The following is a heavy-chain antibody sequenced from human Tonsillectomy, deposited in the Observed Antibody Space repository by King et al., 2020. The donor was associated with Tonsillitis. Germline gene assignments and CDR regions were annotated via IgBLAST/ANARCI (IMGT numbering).Heavy chain of an antibody. D-gene: IGHD3-16*01. CDR3: ANQGVMARFDY. V-gene: IGHV3-30*18. CDR2: ISYDGSNK. Sequence: VQLVESGGGVVQPGRSLRLSCAASGFTFSSYGMHWVRQAPGKGLEWVAVISYDGSNKYYADSVKGRFTISRDNSKNTLYLQMNSLRAEDTVVYYCANQGVMARFDYWGQGTLVTVSS. J-gene: IGHJ4*02. CDR1: GFTFSSYG.